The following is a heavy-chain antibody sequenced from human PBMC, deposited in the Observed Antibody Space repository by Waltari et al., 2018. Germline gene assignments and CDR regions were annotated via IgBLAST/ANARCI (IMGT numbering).Heavy chain of an antibody. D-gene: IGHD4-17*01. CDR3: AKENYGDSDYYYYYMDV. J-gene: IGHJ6*03. CDR2: IIPIFGTA. CDR1: GGTFSSYA. Sequence: QVQLVQSGAEVKKPGSSVKVSCKASGGTFSSYAISWVRQAPGQGLEWMGGIIPIFGTANYAQKFQGRVTITTDESTSTAYMELSSLRSEDTAMYYCAKENYGDSDYYYYYMDVWGKGTTVTVSS. V-gene: IGHV1-69*05.